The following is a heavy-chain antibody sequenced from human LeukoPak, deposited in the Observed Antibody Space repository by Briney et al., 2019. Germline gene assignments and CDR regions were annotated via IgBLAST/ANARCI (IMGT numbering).Heavy chain of an antibody. CDR1: GFTFSNYT. V-gene: IGHV3-21*01. Sequence: GGSLRLSCAASGFTFSNYTMNWVRQAPGKGLEWVSSIDSSSNFIYYADSVKGRFTISRDNAKNSLFLQLNSLRAEDTAVYYCARALRVVRGVIIDYWGQGTLVTVSS. CDR2: IDSSSNFI. D-gene: IGHD3-10*01. CDR3: ARALRVVRGVIIDY. J-gene: IGHJ4*02.